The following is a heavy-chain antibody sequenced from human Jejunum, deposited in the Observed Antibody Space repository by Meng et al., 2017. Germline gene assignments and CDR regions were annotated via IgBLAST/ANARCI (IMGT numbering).Heavy chain of an antibody. D-gene: IGHD4-17*01. Sequence: GESLRLSCAASGFTFSGYIMNWVRQAPGKELEWVSFISTNGDSTYYADSVKGRFTISRDNSNNTLYLQMNSLRAEDTAMYYCARDEYGDYYYGMDVWGQGTTVTVSS. CDR1: GFTFSGYI. V-gene: IGHV3-23*01. CDR3: ARDEYGDYYYGMDV. CDR2: ISTNGDST. J-gene: IGHJ6*02.